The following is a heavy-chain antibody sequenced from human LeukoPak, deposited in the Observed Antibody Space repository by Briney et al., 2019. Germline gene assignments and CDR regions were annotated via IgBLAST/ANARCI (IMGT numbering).Heavy chain of an antibody. CDR1: GFTFSSYA. D-gene: IGHD3-22*01. Sequence: GGSLRLSCAASGFTFSSYAMSWARQAPGKGLEWVSAISGSGGSTYYADSVKGRFTISRDNSKNTLYLQMNSLRAEDTAVYYCAKSYYYDSSGYPPDAFDIWGQGTMVTVSS. CDR3: AKSYYYDSSGYPPDAFDI. CDR2: ISGSGGST. V-gene: IGHV3-23*01. J-gene: IGHJ3*02.